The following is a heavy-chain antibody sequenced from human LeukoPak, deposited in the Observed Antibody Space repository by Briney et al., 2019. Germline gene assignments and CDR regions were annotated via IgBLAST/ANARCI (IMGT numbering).Heavy chain of an antibody. J-gene: IGHJ6*03. V-gene: IGHV3-23*01. CDR1: GLTFSTYA. CDR2: LSGSGATT. CDR3: ATDPPYGGYYFQYYMDV. D-gene: IGHD4/OR15-4a*01. Sequence: GGSLRLSCAASGLTFSTYAMSWVRQAPGKELAWVSSLSGSGATTYYADSVKGRLTISRDNSKNTLYLQMNSLRAEDTAVYYCATDPPYGGYYFQYYMDVWGKGTTVTVSS.